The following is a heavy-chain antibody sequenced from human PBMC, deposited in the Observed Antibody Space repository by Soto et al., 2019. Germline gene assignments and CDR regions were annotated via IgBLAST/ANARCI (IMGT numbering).Heavy chain of an antibody. D-gene: IGHD3-3*01. J-gene: IGHJ6*02. CDR1: GGTFSSYA. V-gene: IGHV1-69*13. CDR2: IIPIFGTA. CDR3: ARDGGYDFWSGYTREVYYYYGMDV. Sequence: SVKVSCKASGGTFSSYAISWVRQAPGQGLEWMGGIIPIFGTANYAQKFQGRVTITADESTSTAYMELSSLRSEDTAVYYCARDGGYDFWSGYTREVYYYYGMDVCGQGTTVTVSS.